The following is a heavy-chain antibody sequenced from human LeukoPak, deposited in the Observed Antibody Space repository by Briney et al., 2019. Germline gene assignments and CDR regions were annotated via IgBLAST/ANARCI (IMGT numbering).Heavy chain of an antibody. V-gene: IGHV3-66*01. CDR1: GFTVSTNY. CDR2: IYSGGST. Sequence: GGSLRLSCGASGFTVSTNYMSWVRQAPGKGLEWVSIIYSGGSTYYADSVKGRFTISRDNSKNTLYLQMNSLRAEDTAVYYCAREWVREPHDGFDIWGQGTMVTVSS. CDR3: AREWVREPHDGFDI. J-gene: IGHJ3*02. D-gene: IGHD1-26*01.